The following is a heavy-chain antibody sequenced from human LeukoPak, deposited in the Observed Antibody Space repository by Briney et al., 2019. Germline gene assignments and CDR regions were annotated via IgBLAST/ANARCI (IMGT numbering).Heavy chain of an antibody. J-gene: IGHJ4*02. CDR3: ARDWATVTELDY. CDR1: GGSISTNDYY. CDR2: IYYSGST. Sequence: PSETLSLTCTVSGGSISTNDYYWGWIRQPPGKGLEWIGNIYYSGSTYYNPSLKSRVTISVDTSKNQFSLKLSSVTAADTAVYYCARDWATVTELDYWGQGTLVTVSS. D-gene: IGHD4-17*01. V-gene: IGHV4-39*02.